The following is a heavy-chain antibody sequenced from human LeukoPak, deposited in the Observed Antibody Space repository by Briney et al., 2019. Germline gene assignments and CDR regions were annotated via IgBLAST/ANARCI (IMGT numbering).Heavy chain of an antibody. CDR3: ARSHPTTTVTTAFDI. J-gene: IGHJ3*02. Sequence: PGGSLRLSCAASGFTVSSNYMSWVRQAPGKGLEWVSVIYSGGSTYYADSVKGRFTISRDNSKNTLYLQMNSLRAEDTAVYYCARSHPTTTVTTAFDIWGQGTMVTVSS. CDR2: IYSGGST. V-gene: IGHV3-53*01. CDR1: GFTVSSNY. D-gene: IGHD4-17*01.